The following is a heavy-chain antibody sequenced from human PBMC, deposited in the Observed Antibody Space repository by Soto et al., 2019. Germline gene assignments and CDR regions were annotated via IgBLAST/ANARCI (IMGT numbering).Heavy chain of an antibody. V-gene: IGHV4-34*01. D-gene: IGHD2-2*01. CDR1: GGSFSGYY. CDR3: ARGPPVVPAALVPIAY. CDR2: INHSGST. J-gene: IGHJ4*02. Sequence: QVQLQQWGAGLLKPSETLSLTCAVYGGSFSGYYWSWIRQPPGKGLEWIGAINHSGSTNYNPSLKSRVTLSVDTSKNQFSLKLSSVTAADTAVYDCARGPPVVPAALVPIAYWGQGTLVNGSS.